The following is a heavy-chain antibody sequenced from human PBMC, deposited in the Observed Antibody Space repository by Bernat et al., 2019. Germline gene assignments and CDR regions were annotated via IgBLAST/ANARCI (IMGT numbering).Heavy chain of an antibody. J-gene: IGHJ4*02. D-gene: IGHD2-21*02. CDR3: ARWLKGGGDCCGLDY. CDR1: GFTFGSYW. Sequence: EVQLVESGGGLVQPGGSLRLSCAASGFTFGSYWMGWVRQAPGKGLEWVANIKGDGSENYYVDSVRGRFTISRDNAKNSLYLPMNSLRVEDTAVYYCARWLKGGGDCCGLDYWGQGTQVTVSS. CDR2: IKGDGSEN. V-gene: IGHV3-7*01.